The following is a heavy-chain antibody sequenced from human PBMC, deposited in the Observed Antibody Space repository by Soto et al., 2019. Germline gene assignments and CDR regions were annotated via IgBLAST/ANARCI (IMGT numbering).Heavy chain of an antibody. CDR3: ADLSLGYCSSTTCPPDY. Sequence: QVHLVQSGAEVKKPGSSVKVACRASGGPFNTYAISWVRQAPGQGLEWMGGIIPVCGRVAYAQKFQGRVTITADDSTSTAYLELSSLRSDDTAIYYCADLSLGYCSSTTCPPDYWGQGTLVTVSS. CDR1: GGPFNTYA. V-gene: IGHV1-69*12. D-gene: IGHD2-2*01. CDR2: IIPVCGRV. J-gene: IGHJ4*02.